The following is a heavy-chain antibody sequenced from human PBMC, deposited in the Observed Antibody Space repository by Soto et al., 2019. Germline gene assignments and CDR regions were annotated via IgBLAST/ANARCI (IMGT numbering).Heavy chain of an antibody. V-gene: IGHV1-8*01. D-gene: IGHD6-13*01. CDR2: MNPNSGNT. CDR3: ASASSSSWPYFLDS. Sequence: QVQLVQSGAKVKKPGASVKVSCKASGYTFTSYDINWVRQATGQGLEWMGWMNPNSGNTGYAQSFQGRVTMNTNTSISTASMELSSLRSDDTAVYYCASASSSSWPYFLDSWGQGTLVTVSS. CDR1: GYTFTSYD. J-gene: IGHJ4*02.